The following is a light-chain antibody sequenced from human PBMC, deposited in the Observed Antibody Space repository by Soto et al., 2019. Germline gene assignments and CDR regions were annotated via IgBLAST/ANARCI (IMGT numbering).Light chain of an antibody. CDR2: GAS. V-gene: IGKV3-20*01. CDR3: QQYRSSPRT. J-gene: IGKJ1*01. CDR1: QSVASSY. Sequence: EIVLTQSPGTLSLFPGERATFSCRASQSVASSYLAWYQQKFGQAPRLLIYGASNRAAGIPDRFSGSGSGTDFTLTISRLEPEDSAVYFRQQYRSSPRTFGQGTKVEI.